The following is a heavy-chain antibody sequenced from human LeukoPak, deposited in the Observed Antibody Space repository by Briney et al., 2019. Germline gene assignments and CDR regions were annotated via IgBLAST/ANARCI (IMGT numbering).Heavy chain of an antibody. D-gene: IGHD3-22*01. CDR1: GGSFSGYY. J-gene: IGHJ4*02. CDR3: ARLRKTNTYYYDSSGYAGPYYFDY. V-gene: IGHV4-34*01. Sequence: PSETLSLTCAVYGGSFSGYYWSWIRQPPGKGLEWIGEINHRGSTNYNPSLKSRVTISVDTSKNQFSLKLSSVTAADTAVYYCARLRKTNTYYYDSSGYAGPYYFDYWGQGTLVTVSS. CDR2: INHRGST.